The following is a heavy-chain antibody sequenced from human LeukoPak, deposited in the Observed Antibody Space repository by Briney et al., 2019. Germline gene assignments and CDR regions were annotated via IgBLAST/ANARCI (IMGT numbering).Heavy chain of an antibody. Sequence: SETLSLTCTVSGGSISSFYWSWIRQPPGKGLEWIGYIYYSGSTNYNPSLKSRVTISVDTSKDQFSLKLSSVTAADTAVYYCARHGTSGTNLNWFDPWGQGTLVTVSS. J-gene: IGHJ5*02. D-gene: IGHD1-1*01. V-gene: IGHV4-59*01. CDR3: ARHGTSGTNLNWFDP. CDR1: GGSISSFY. CDR2: IYYSGST.